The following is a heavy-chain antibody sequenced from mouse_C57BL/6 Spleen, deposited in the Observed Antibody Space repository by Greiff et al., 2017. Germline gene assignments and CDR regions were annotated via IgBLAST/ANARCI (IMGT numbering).Heavy chain of an antibody. V-gene: IGHV1-4*01. Sequence: QVQLKESGAELARPGASVKMSCKASGYTFTSYTMHWVKQRPGQGLEWIGYINPSSGYTKYNQKFKAKAALTADKSSSTAYMKLSSLTSEDSAFYYCAREDGNFDYWGQGTTLTVSA. CDR3: AREDGNFDY. CDR1: GYTFTSYT. J-gene: IGHJ2*01. D-gene: IGHD2-1*01. CDR2: INPSSGYT.